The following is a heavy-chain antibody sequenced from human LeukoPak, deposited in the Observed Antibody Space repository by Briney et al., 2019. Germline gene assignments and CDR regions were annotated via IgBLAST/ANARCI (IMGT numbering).Heavy chain of an antibody. CDR1: GGSISSFY. V-gene: IGHV4-59*08. Sequence: SETLSLTCTVSGGSISSFYWSWIRQPPGKGLEWIGYIYYSGSTNYNPSLKSRVTISVDTSKNQFSLRLNSVTAADTAVYYCARLSSGSTSWYDIDYWGQGTLVTVSS. D-gene: IGHD6-13*01. CDR3: ARLSSGSTSWYDIDY. CDR2: IYYSGST. J-gene: IGHJ4*02.